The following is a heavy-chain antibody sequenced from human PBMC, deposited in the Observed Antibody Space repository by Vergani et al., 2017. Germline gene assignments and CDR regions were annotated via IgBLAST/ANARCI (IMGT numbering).Heavy chain of an antibody. D-gene: IGHD6-13*01. V-gene: IGHV3-7*01. CDR1: GFTFSSYA. CDR3: ARSIAAAVRPFDY. J-gene: IGHJ4*02. CDR2: IKQDGSEK. Sequence: EVQLLESGGGLVQPGGSLRLSCAASGFTFSSYAMHWVRQAPGKGLEWVANIKQDGSEKYYVDSVKGRFTISRDNSKNTLYLQMNSLRAEDTAVYYCARSIAAAVRPFDYWGQGTLVTVSS.